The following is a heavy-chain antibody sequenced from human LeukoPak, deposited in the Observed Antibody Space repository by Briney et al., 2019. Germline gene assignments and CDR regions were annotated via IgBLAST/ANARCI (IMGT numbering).Heavy chain of an antibody. CDR1: GYSISSGYY. V-gene: IGHV4-38-2*02. CDR3: AKSSYSIFDY. J-gene: IGHJ4*02. CDR2: IYHSGST. D-gene: IGHD5-18*01. Sequence: PSETLSLTCTVSGYSISSGYYWGWIRQPPGKGLEWIGSIYHSGSTYYNPSLKSRVTISVDTSKNQFSLQLSPVTAADTAVYYCAKSSYSIFDYWGQGTLVTVSS.